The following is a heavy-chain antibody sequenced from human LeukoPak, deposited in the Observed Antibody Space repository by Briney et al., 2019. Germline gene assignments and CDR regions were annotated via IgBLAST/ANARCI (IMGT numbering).Heavy chain of an antibody. V-gene: IGHV3-9*01. CDR2: ISWNSGSI. CDR1: GFTVSSNS. J-gene: IGHJ3*02. D-gene: IGHD1-26*01. CDR3: AKDREWELPHDAFDI. Sequence: PGGSLRLSCTVSGFTVSSNSMSWVRQAPGKGLEWVSGISWNSGSIDYVDSVKGRFTISRDNAKNSLYLQMNSLRAEDTALYYCAKDREWELPHDAFDIWGQGTMVTVSS.